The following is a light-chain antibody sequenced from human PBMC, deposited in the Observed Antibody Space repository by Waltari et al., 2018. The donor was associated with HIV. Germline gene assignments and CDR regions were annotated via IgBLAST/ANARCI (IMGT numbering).Light chain of an antibody. CDR2: EVT. V-gene: IGLV2-23*02. CDR1: SSNVGSDDC. J-gene: IGLJ1*01. Sequence: QSALTQPAPVSGSPGQSITISCTGTSSNVGSDDCGSMFQQHPGEAPQLIIYEVTKRPSGVSNRFSGSKSGNTASLTISGLQAEDEADYYCCSCPRSGIRYVFGTGTKVTVL. CDR3: CSCPRSGIRYV.